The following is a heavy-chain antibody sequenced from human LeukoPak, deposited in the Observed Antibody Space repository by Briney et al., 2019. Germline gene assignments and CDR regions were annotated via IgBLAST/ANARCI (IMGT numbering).Heavy chain of an antibody. Sequence: GESLKISCQGSGYSFTSYWIGWVRPMPGKGLEWMGIIYPGDSDTRYSPSFQGQVTISADKSISTAYLQWSSMKASDTAMYYCARQILYSSSWYYWFDPWGQGTLVTVSS. V-gene: IGHV5-51*01. CDR1: GYSFTSYW. D-gene: IGHD6-13*01. J-gene: IGHJ5*02. CDR2: IYPGDSDT. CDR3: ARQILYSSSWYYWFDP.